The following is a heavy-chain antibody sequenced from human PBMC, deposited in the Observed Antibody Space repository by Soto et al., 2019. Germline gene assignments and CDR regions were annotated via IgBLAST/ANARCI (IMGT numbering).Heavy chain of an antibody. V-gene: IGHV1-3*01. J-gene: IGHJ4*02. Sequence: QVQLVQSGAEVKRPGASVKISCEASAYSFSDKGVHWVRQAPGQSLEWMGWTNVRNGNPKYSQKFQCRVTINTDTSATIAYMELSSLRFEDTAVYYCGAGPFLDYWGQGTLVTVSS. CDR3: GAGPFLDY. CDR1: AYSFSDKG. CDR2: TNVRNGNP.